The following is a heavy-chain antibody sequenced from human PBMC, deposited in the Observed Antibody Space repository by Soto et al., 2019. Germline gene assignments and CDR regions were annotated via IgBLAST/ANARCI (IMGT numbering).Heavy chain of an antibody. Sequence: GGSLRLSCAASGFTFDDYAMHWVRQAPGKGLEWVSGISWNSGSIGYADSVKGRFTISRDNAKNSLYLQMNSLRAEDTALYYCAKGVMTTVTTKDYFDYWGQGTLVTVSS. V-gene: IGHV3-9*01. CDR3: AKGVMTTVTTKDYFDY. J-gene: IGHJ4*02. CDR1: GFTFDDYA. D-gene: IGHD4-17*01. CDR2: ISWNSGSI.